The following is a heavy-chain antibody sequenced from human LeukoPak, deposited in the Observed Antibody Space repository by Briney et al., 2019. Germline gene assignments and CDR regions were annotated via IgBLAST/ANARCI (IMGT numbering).Heavy chain of an antibody. CDR2: ISYDGSNK. V-gene: IGHV3-30*19. Sequence: GGSLRLSCAASGFTFSSYGMHWVRQAPGKGLEWVAVISYDGSNKYYADSVKGRFTISRDNSKNTLYLQMNSLRAEDTAVYYCARVGQEMATLSPPDYWGQGTLVTVSS. J-gene: IGHJ4*02. D-gene: IGHD5-24*01. CDR3: ARVGQEMATLSPPDY. CDR1: GFTFSSYG.